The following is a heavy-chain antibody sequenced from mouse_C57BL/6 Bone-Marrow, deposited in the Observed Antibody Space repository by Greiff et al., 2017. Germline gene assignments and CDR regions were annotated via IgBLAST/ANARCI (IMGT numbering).Heavy chain of an antibody. Sequence: QVQLQQPGAELVMPGASVKLSCKASGYTFTSYWMHWVKQRPGQGLEWIGEIDPSDSYTNYNQKFKGKSTLTVDKSSSTAYMQLSSLTSEDSAVYDCARGGGTLDYWGQGTTLTVSS. CDR2: IDPSDSYT. CDR1: GYTFTSYW. CDR3: ARGGGTLDY. J-gene: IGHJ2*01. D-gene: IGHD4-1*01. V-gene: IGHV1-69*01.